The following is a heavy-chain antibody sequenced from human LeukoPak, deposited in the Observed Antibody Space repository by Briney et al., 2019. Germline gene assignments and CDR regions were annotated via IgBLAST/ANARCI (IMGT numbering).Heavy chain of an antibody. CDR1: GYTFTSYA. Sequence: GASVKVSCKASGYTFTSYAMNWVRQAPGQGLEWMGWINTNTGNPTYAQGFTGRFVFSLDTSVSTAYLQISSLKAEDTAVYYCTRRSVIYGSGSWFGYWGQGTLVTVSS. CDR3: TRRSVIYGSGSWFGY. V-gene: IGHV7-4-1*02. D-gene: IGHD3-10*01. J-gene: IGHJ4*02. CDR2: INTNTGNP.